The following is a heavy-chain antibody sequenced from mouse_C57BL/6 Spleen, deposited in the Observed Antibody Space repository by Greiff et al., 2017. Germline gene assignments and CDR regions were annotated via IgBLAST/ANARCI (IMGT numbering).Heavy chain of an antibody. CDR3: ARPHAIRFYAMDY. D-gene: IGHD1-1*01. CDR2: ISSGGSYT. V-gene: IGHV5-6*01. J-gene: IGHJ4*01. CDR1: GFTFSSYG. Sequence: EVMLVESGGDLVKPGGSLKLSCAASGFTFSSYGMSWVRQTPDKRLEWVATISSGGSYTYYPDSVKGRFTISRDNAKNTLYLQMSSLKSEDTAMYYCARPHAIRFYAMDYWGQGTSVTVSS.